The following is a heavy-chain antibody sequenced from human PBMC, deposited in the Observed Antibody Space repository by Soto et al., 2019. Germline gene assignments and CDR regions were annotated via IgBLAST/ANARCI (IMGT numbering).Heavy chain of an antibody. CDR2: INHSGST. D-gene: IGHD3-3*01. J-gene: IGHJ4*02. CDR1: GGSFSGYY. CDR3: AAGRRSGYYMPAYWYYFDY. Sequence: QVQLQQWGAGLLKPSETLSLTCAVYGGSFSGYYWSWIRQPPGKGLEWIGEINHSGSTNYNPSLKSRVTISVDTSKNQFSLKLSSVTAADTAVYYCAAGRRSGYYMPAYWYYFDYWGQGTLVTVSS. V-gene: IGHV4-34*01.